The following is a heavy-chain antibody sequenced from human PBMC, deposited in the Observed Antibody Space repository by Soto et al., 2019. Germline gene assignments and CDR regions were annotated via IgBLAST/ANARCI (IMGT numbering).Heavy chain of an antibody. Sequence: GXSVKVSCEASVYSFTSYAITWVRQAPGQGLEWMGWINAGNGNTKYSQKFQGRVTITRDTSASTAYMELSSLRSEDTAVYYCASLGVYSSSFFPWFDLWGQGTLVTVSS. CDR2: INAGNGNT. CDR1: VYSFTSYA. V-gene: IGHV1-3*01. CDR3: ASLGVYSSSFFPWFDL. D-gene: IGHD6-6*01. J-gene: IGHJ5*02.